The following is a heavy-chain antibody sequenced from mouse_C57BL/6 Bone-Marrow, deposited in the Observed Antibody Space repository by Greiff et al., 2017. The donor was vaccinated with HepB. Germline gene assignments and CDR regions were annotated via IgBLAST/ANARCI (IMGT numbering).Heavy chain of an antibody. V-gene: IGHV14-4*01. CDR3: TTVHYSNYFDY. CDR1: GFNIKDDY. CDR2: IDPENGDT. J-gene: IGHJ2*01. Sequence: EVQVVESGAELVRPGASVKLSCTASGFNIKDDYMHWVKQRPEQGLEWIGWIDPENGDTEYASKFQGKATITADTSSNTAYLQLSSLTSEDTAVYYCTTVHYSNYFDYWGQGTTLTVSS. D-gene: IGHD2-5*01.